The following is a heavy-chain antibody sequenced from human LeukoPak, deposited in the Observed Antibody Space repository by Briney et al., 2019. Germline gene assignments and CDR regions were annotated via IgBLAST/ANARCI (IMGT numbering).Heavy chain of an antibody. CDR3: ARGTKRGYRVCYFDY. CDR1: GYSISSGYY. Sequence: RSSETLSLTCTVSGYSISSGYYWGWIRQPPGKGLEWIGSIYHSGSTNYNPSLKSRVTISVDTSKNQFSLKLSSVTAADTAVYYCARGTKRGYRVCYFDYWGQGTLVTVSS. CDR2: IYHSGST. V-gene: IGHV4-38-2*02. J-gene: IGHJ4*02. D-gene: IGHD5-18*01.